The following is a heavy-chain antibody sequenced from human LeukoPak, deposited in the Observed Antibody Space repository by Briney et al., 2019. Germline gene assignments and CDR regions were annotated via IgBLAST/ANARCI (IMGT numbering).Heavy chain of an antibody. D-gene: IGHD3-10*01. CDR1: GGSISSYY. CDR3: ASVTMVRGVIMGVDY. V-gene: IGHV4-59*08. CDR2: IYYSGST. Sequence: SETLTLTCTVSGGSISSYYWSWIRQPPGKGLEWIGYIYYSGSTNYNPSLKSRVTISVDTSKNQFSLKLSSVTAADTAVYYCASVTMVRGVIMGVDYWGQGTLVTVSS. J-gene: IGHJ4*02.